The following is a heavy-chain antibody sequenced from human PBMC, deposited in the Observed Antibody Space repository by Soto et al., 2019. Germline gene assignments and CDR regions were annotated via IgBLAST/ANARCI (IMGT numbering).Heavy chain of an antibody. CDR1: GFTFTSSA. D-gene: IGHD2-2*01. J-gene: IGHJ6*02. CDR2: IVVGSGNT. Sequence: QMQLVQSGPEVKKPGTSVKVSCKASGFTFTSSAMQWVRQARGQRLEWIGWIVVGSGNTNYAQKFQERVTITRDMSKSTAYMELSSRRSEDTAVYYCAARGDGVVPAAILYYYGMDVWGQGTTVTVSS. CDR3: AARGDGVVPAAILYYYGMDV. V-gene: IGHV1-58*02.